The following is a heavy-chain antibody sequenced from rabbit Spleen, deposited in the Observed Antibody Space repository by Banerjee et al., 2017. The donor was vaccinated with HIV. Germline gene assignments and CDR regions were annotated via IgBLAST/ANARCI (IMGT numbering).Heavy chain of an antibody. D-gene: IGHD1-1*01. V-gene: IGHV1S45*01. CDR1: GFSFGDRDV. J-gene: IGHJ4*01. Sequence: EQLEESGGGLVKPEGSLTLTCKASGFSFGDRDVMCWVRQAPGKGLEWIACINAATGKPVYATWAKGRFTISRTSSTTVTLRMTSLTAADRAAYFCARDLVGVIGWNFYLWGAGTLVTVS. CDR2: INAATGKP. CDR3: ARDLVGVIGWNFYL.